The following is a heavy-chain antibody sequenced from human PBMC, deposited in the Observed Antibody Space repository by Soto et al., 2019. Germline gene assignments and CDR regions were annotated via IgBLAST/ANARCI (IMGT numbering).Heavy chain of an antibody. V-gene: IGHV1-46*03. J-gene: IGHJ4*02. D-gene: IGHD3-3*01. CDR3: ARGLGSGDY. CDR1: GYTFISFY. CDR2: INPSGGST. Sequence: QVQLVQSGAEVKGPGASVKISCKASGYTFISFYIHWVRQAPGQGLEWMGIINPSGGSTNYAQRLQGRVIVTRDTSTNTGYMELSSLRSEDTAVYYCARGLGSGDYWGQGTLVTVSS.